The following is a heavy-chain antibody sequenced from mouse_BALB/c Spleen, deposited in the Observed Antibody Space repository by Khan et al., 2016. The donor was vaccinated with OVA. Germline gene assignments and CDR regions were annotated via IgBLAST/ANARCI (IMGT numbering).Heavy chain of an antibody. CDR2: ISGGGSNT. J-gene: IGHJ3*01. V-gene: IGHV5-9-4*01. D-gene: IGHD1-1*01. CDR3: ARDRYYGSSPDWFAY. Sequence: GELVESGGGLVKPGGSLKLSCAASGFTFSGYAMSWVRQTPEKRLEWVAEISGGGSNTYYPDTVTGRFTISRDNAKNTLYLEMSSLRSEDTAMYYCARDRYYGSSPDWFAYWGQGTLVTVSA. CDR1: GFTFSGYA.